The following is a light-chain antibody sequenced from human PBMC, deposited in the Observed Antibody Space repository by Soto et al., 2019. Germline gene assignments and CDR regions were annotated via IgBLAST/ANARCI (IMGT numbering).Light chain of an antibody. Sequence: DIQMTQSPPSLSASVGDRVTITCQASHDIGNSLNWYQDKPGQAPKLVISDAYNLETGVPSTFSGNGYGTDFTFTISSLRPEDIATYYCQKSDHLPLFGPGTRVDMK. V-gene: IGKV1-33*01. CDR3: QKSDHLPL. J-gene: IGKJ3*01. CDR2: DAY. CDR1: HDIGNS.